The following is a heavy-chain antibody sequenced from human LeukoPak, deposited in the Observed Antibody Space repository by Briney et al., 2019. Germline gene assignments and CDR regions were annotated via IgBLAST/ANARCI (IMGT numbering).Heavy chain of an antibody. D-gene: IGHD6-13*01. J-gene: IGHJ4*02. Sequence: PSETLSLTCTVSSGSISSYYWSWIRQPPGKGPECIGYIYYSGSTNYNPSLKSRVTISVDRSKNQFSLKLSSVTAADTAVYYCARMGPAAAGIVDWGQGTLVTVSS. CDR1: SGSISSYY. CDR3: ARMGPAAAGIVD. V-gene: IGHV4-59*08. CDR2: IYYSGST.